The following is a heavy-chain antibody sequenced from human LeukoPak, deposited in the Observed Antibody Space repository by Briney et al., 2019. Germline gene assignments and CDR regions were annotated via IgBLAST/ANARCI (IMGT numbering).Heavy chain of an antibody. D-gene: IGHD3-22*01. CDR3: ARLRRNSDKSGFYYYYDY. CDR1: GLTFSSFS. V-gene: IGHV3-21*06. Sequence: PGGSLRLPCAASGLTFSSFSFNWVRQGPGKGLEWVSSINTVASYIYYADSVKGRFTISRDNAKNSLYLQMNSLRAEDTGVYYCARLRRNSDKSGFYYYYDYWGQGTLVTDSS. J-gene: IGHJ4*02. CDR2: INTVASYI.